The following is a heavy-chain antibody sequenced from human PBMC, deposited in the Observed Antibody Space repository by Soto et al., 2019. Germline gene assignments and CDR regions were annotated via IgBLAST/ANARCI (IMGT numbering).Heavy chain of an antibody. Sequence: SETLSLTCADSGDSINTDYYWSCIRQPPGKGLEWIGPIYYTGGTFYSPSLKSRLALSVDTSKNQFSLRLSSVTAADTAVYYCARDTASKDYDSHSYYPHFDSWGQGALVTVSS. CDR3: ARDTASKDYDSHSYYPHFDS. J-gene: IGHJ5*01. CDR1: GDSINTDYY. CDR2: IYYTGGT. V-gene: IGHV4-30-4*01. D-gene: IGHD3-22*01.